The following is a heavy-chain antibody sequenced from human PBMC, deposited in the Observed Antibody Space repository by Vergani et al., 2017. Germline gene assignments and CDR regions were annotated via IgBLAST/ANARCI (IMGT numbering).Heavy chain of an antibody. D-gene: IGHD2/OR15-2a*01. CDR1: GFIFCDYW. V-gene: IGHV3-7*01. CDR3: ARDIPGGLSDFDY. J-gene: IGHJ4*02. Sequence: DVQLVESGGALVQPGGSLRLSCIGSGFIFCDYWMSWVRQAPGKGLEFVANIHLDGSAENYVDSVKVRFTISRDNAKNSVILQMNNLRAEDTAIYYCARDIPGGLSDFDYWGQGTLVTVSS. CDR2: IHLDGSAE.